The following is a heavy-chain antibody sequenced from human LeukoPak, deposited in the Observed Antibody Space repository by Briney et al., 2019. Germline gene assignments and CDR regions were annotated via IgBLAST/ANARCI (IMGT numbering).Heavy chain of an antibody. D-gene: IGHD2-2*01. Sequence: GASVKVSCKASGGTFSSYAISWVRQAPGQGLEWMGGIIPIFGTANYAQRFQGRVTITTDESTSTAYMELSSLRSEDTAVYYCARGPDIVVPYYMDVWGKGTTVTVSS. J-gene: IGHJ6*03. CDR1: GGTFSSYA. CDR3: ARGPDIVVPYYMDV. V-gene: IGHV1-69*05. CDR2: IIPIFGTA.